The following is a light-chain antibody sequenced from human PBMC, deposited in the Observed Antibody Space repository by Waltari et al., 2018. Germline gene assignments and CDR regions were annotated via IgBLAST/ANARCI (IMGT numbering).Light chain of an antibody. J-gene: IGKJ1*01. CDR2: DAS. Sequence: DIQMTQSPSSLSASVGERVTITCQASQDISNYLNWYQQKPGKAPKLLIYDASNLETGVPSRFSGSGSGTDFTFTISSLQPEDIATYYCQQYDNVWTFGQGTKVEIK. CDR1: QDISNY. CDR3: QQYDNVWT. V-gene: IGKV1-33*01.